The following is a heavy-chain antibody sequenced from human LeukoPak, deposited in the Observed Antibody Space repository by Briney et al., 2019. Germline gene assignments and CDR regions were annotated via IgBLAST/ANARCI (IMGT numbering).Heavy chain of an antibody. CDR3: ARSSGWYHRGPDYYYYYMDV. Sequence: VGSLRLSCAASGFIFNSHSMKWVRQAPGKGLGWVSSISSTSSYIYYADSVKSRFTISRDNAKNSMYLQMNSLRAEDTAVYYCARSSGWYHRGPDYYYYYMDVWGKGTTVTVS. J-gene: IGHJ6*03. CDR2: ISSTSSYI. V-gene: IGHV3-21*01. CDR1: GFIFNSHS. D-gene: IGHD6-19*01.